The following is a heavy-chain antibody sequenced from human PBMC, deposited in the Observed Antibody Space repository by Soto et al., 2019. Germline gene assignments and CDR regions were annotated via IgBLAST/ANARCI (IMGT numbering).Heavy chain of an antibody. D-gene: IGHD1-20*01. J-gene: IGHJ2*01. CDR1: GFSLSNARMG. CDR3: ARILYNWDAVWWYFDP. V-gene: IGHV2-26*01. CDR2: IFSNDEK. Sequence: QVTLKESGPVLVKPTETLTLTCTVSGFSLSNARMGVSWIRQPPGKALEWLAHIFSNDEKSYSTSLKSRLTISNDTSKSQGVFTMTNMDQLGKTTYYTARILYNWDAVWWYFDPWGRGTLVTVSS.